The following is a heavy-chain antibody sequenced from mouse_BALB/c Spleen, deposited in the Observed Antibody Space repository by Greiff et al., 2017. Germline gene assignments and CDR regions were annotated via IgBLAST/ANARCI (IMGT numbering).Heavy chain of an antibody. D-gene: IGHD2-14*01. V-gene: IGHV1-18*01. CDR3: ASRRVRPYYYAMDY. CDR2: INPNNGGT. J-gene: IGHJ4*01. Sequence: VQLQQSGPELVKPGASVKIPCKASGYTFTDYNMDWVKQSHGKSLEWIGDINPNNGGTIYNQKFKGKATLTVDKSSSTAYMELRSLTSEDTAVYYCASRRVRPYYYAMDYWGQGTSVTVSS. CDR1: GYTFTDYN.